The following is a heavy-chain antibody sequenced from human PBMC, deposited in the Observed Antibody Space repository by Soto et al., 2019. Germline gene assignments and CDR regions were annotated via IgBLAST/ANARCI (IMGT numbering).Heavy chain of an antibody. CDR2: IIPIFGTA. D-gene: IGHD3-3*01. CDR1: GGTFSSYV. J-gene: IGHJ4*02. CDR3: ARGVKGVLRFLEWYPYFDY. V-gene: IGHV1-69*13. Sequence: GASVKVSCKASGGTFSSYVISWVRQAPGQGLEWMGGIIPIFGTANYAQKFQGRVTITADESTSTAYMELSSLRSEDTAVYYCARGVKGVLRFLEWYPYFDYWGQGTLVTVSS.